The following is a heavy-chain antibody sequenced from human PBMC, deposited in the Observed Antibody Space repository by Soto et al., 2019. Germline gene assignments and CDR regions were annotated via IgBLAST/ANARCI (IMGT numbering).Heavy chain of an antibody. Sequence: VQLLESGGGLVQPGGSLRLSCSASGFTFSDYAMSWVRQAPGRGLEWVSAVSAGGEYTYYSSSVKGRFSISRDHLNGTLHLQMDGLRVEDTAFYFCTKVRVAVSPRNYFGAWGQGTLVTVSS. CDR2: VSAGGEYT. CDR3: TKVRVAVSPRNYFGA. D-gene: IGHD3-3*01. CDR1: GFTFSDYA. V-gene: IGHV3-23*01. J-gene: IGHJ4*02.